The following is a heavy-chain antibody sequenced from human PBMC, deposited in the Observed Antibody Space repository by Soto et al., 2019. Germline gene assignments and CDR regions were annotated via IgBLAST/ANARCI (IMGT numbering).Heavy chain of an antibody. CDR1: GFTFSSYA. CDR2: ISYDGSNK. J-gene: IGHJ4*02. CDR3: ARVNYGVSTLKTDY. V-gene: IGHV3-30-3*01. Sequence: QVQLVESGGGVVQPGRSLRLSCAASGFTFSSYAMHWVRQAPGKGLEWVAVISYDGSNKYYADSVKGRFTISRDNSKNTLYLQMNSLRAEDTAVYYCARVNYGVSTLKTDYWGQGTLVTVSS. D-gene: IGHD2-8*01.